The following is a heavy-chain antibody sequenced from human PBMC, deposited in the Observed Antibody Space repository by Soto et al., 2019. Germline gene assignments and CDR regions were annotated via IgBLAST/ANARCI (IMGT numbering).Heavy chain of an antibody. Sequence: TLSLTCAVYGGSFSGYYWSWIRQPPGKGLEWIGEINHSGSTNYNPSLKSRVTISVDTSKNQFSLKLSSVTAADTAVYYCARDRYSYGGFDYWGQGTLVTVYS. V-gene: IGHV4-34*01. D-gene: IGHD5-18*01. CDR3: ARDRYSYGGFDY. CDR2: INHSGST. CDR1: GGSFSGYY. J-gene: IGHJ4*02.